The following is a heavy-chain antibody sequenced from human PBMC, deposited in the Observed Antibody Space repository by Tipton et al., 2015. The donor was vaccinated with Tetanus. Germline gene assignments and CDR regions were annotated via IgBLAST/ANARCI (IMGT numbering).Heavy chain of an antibody. D-gene: IGHD3-10*01. V-gene: IGHV4-59*08. Sequence: TLSLTCTVSGGSVSSYYWTWFRQPPGKRLEWIGFVSSSGNSNYSPSLTGRVSMSLDTSKNQFSLRLSSVTAADTAVYFCARHPPPYYYGSGSYLDYWGQGTPVTVSS. CDR1: GGSVSSYY. CDR2: VSSSGNS. J-gene: IGHJ4*02. CDR3: ARHPPPYYYGSGSYLDY.